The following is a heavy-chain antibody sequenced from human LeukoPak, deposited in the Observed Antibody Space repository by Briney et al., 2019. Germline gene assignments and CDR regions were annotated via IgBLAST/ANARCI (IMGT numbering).Heavy chain of an antibody. V-gene: IGHV3-7*01. CDR3: ARSTRRGHYYGSLYYFDY. D-gene: IGHD3-10*01. J-gene: IGHJ4*02. Sequence: PGGSLRLSCAASGFTFSSYWMSWVRQAAGKGLEWVAKIKQDGSEKYYVDSVKGRFTISRDNAKNSLYLQMNSLRAEDTAVYYCARSTRRGHYYGSLYYFDYWGQGTLVTVSS. CDR2: IKQDGSEK. CDR1: GFTFSSYW.